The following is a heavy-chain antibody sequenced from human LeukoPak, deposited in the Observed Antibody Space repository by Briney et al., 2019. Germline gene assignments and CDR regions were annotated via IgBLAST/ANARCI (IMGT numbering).Heavy chain of an antibody. D-gene: IGHD2-21*02. V-gene: IGHV3-23*01. J-gene: IGHJ4*02. CDR3: TRDAPATCGGDCYSFDY. CDR2: ISGSGGST. Sequence: GGSLRLSCAASGFTFSSYAMSWVRQAPGKGLEWVSAISGSGGSTYYADSVKGRFTISRDNSKNTLYLQMNSLKTEDTAVYYCTRDAPATCGGDCYSFDYWGQGTLVTVSS. CDR1: GFTFSSYA.